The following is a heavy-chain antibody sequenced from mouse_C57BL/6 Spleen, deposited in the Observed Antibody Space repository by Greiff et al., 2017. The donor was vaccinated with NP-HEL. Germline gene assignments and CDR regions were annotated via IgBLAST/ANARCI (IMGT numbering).Heavy chain of an antibody. CDR1: GYSITSGYY. Sequence: EVHLVESGPGLVKPSQSLSLTCSVTGYSITSGYYWNWIRQFPGNKLEWMGYISYDGSNNYNPSLKNRISITRDTSKNQFFLKLNSVTTEDTATYYCARDPDGYYAMDYWGQGTSVTVSS. V-gene: IGHV3-6*01. CDR3: ARDPDGYYAMDY. J-gene: IGHJ4*01. CDR2: ISYDGSN. D-gene: IGHD2-3*01.